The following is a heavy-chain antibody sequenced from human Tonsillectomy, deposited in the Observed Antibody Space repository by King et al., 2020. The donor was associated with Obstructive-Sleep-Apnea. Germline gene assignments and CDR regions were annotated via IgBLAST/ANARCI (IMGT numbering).Heavy chain of an antibody. Sequence: QLQESGPGLVKPSETLSLTCTVSGGSISSSNYYWGWIRQPPGKGLEWIGSMYYSGNTYYNPSLKSRVTISVGTSKNQFSLRLSSVTAAETAVYYCARAVVPAAPPTNFDYWGQGTLVTVSS. CDR1: GGSISSSNYY. CDR2: MYYSGNT. CDR3: ARAVVPAAPPTNFDY. V-gene: IGHV4-39*07. D-gene: IGHD2-2*01. J-gene: IGHJ4*02.